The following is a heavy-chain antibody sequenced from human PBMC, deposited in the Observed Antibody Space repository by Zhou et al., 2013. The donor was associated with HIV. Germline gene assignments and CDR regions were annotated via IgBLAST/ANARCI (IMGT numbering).Heavy chain of an antibody. Sequence: QVHLVQSGAEVKKPGSSVRVSCKASEDTFTNYAVNWVRQAPGQGLEWMGGIIPIVGTPNYAEKFHGRLSITTDESTSTAFMELSSLRSEDSAIYFCATYPGWTGVLDAFDVWGQGTMVTVSS. J-gene: IGHJ3*01. D-gene: IGHD6-19*01. CDR2: IIPIVGTP. CDR1: EDTFTNYA. CDR3: ATYPGWTGVLDAFDV. V-gene: IGHV1-69*05.